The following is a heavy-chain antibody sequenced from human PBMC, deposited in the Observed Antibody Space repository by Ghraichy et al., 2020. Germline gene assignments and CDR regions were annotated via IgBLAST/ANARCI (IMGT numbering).Heavy chain of an antibody. CDR3: ARHDGRHYGDYGMDV. D-gene: IGHD4-17*01. CDR2: ISSSGSTI. CDR1: GFTFSSYE. J-gene: IGHJ6*02. Sequence: GGSLRLSCAASGFTFSSYEMNWVRQAPGKGLEWVSYISSSGSTIYYADSVKGRFTISRDNAKNSLYLQMNSLRAEDTAVYYCARHDGRHYGDYGMDVWGQGTTVTVSS. V-gene: IGHV3-48*03.